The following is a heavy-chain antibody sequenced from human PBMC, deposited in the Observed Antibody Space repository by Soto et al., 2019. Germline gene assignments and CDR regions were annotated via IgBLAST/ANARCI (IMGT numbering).Heavy chain of an antibody. V-gene: IGHV3-33*01. CDR1: VFTFSRYG. CDR2: IWYDGSDK. J-gene: IGHJ6*02. D-gene: IGHD3-16*01. CDR3: ARDWASSAMDV. Sequence: GPSPRLSCAASVFTFSRYGLHWVRQAPVKGLEWLAVIWYDGSDKYYADSVKGRVTISRDNSKNTLYLQMNSLRAEDTAVYYCARDWASSAMDVWGQGTTPTDSS.